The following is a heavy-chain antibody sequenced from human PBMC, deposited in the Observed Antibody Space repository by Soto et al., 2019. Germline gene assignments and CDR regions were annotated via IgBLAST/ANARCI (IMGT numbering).Heavy chain of an antibody. V-gene: IGHV3-53*02. CDR2: IYSGGST. CDR3: ATSSIAAPFDY. Sequence: EVQLVETGGGLIQPGGSLRLSCAASGFTVSSNYMSWVRQAPGKGLEWVSVIYSGGSTYYADSVKGRFTISRDNSKNKLYLQMNSLRAEDTAVYYCATSSIAAPFDYWGQGTLVTVSS. J-gene: IGHJ4*02. D-gene: IGHD6-6*01. CDR1: GFTVSSNY.